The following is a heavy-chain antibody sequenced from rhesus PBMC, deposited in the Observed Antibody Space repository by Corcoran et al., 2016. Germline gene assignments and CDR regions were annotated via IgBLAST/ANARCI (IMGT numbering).Heavy chain of an antibody. D-gene: IGHD4-35*01. V-gene: IGHV3S42*01. J-gene: IGHJ4*01. CDR2: IDAGGTQT. Sequence: VESGGGLARPGGSLRLSCVASGFSFSTYWMSWICQTQREAMEWISTIDAGGTQTYYADSVKGRFSIFRDNSRNTLSLQMNSLRPEDTAVYYCVKGGSGKSADQWGQGVLVTVSS. CDR1: GFSFSTYW. CDR3: VKGGSGKSADQ.